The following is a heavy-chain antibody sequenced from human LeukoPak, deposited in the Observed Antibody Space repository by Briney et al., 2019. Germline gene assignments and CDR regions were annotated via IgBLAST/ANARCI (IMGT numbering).Heavy chain of an antibody. Sequence: GGSLRLSCSASGFTFSSYAMSSVRQSPGKGLEWVSVISGSGGSTDYADSVKGRFTISRDNSKNTLYLQMSSLRAEDTAVYYCAKAHLTTLTTSFDYWGQGTLVTVSS. V-gene: IGHV3-23*01. CDR2: ISGSGGST. D-gene: IGHD4-17*01. J-gene: IGHJ4*02. CDR1: GFTFSSYA. CDR3: AKAHLTTLTTSFDY.